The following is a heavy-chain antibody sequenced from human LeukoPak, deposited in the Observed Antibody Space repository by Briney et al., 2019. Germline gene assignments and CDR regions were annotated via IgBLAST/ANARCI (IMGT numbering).Heavy chain of an antibody. CDR1: GFTFSGSA. V-gene: IGHV3-73*01. Sequence: GGSLRLSCAASGFTFSGSAMHWVRQASGKGLEWVGRIRSKANSYATAYAASVKGRFTISRDDSKNTAYLQMNRLKTEDTAVYYCARSYGSGSYYNPGDVWGKGTTVTVSS. CDR3: ARSYGSGSYYNPGDV. CDR2: IRSKANSYAT. J-gene: IGHJ6*04. D-gene: IGHD3-10*01.